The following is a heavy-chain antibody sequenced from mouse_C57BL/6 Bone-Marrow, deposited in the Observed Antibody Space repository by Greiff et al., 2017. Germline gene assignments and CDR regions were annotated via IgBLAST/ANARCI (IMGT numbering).Heavy chain of an antibody. J-gene: IGHJ4*01. V-gene: IGHV1-42*01. CDR1: GYSFTGYY. Sequence: EVQLQQSGPELVKPGASVKISCKASGYSFTGYYMNWVKQSPEKSLEWIGEINPSTGGTTYNQKFKAKATLTVDKSSSTAYMQLKSLTSEDSAVYYCARFITTVVRYAMDYWGQGTSVTVSS. CDR2: INPSTGGT. CDR3: ARFITTVVRYAMDY. D-gene: IGHD1-1*01.